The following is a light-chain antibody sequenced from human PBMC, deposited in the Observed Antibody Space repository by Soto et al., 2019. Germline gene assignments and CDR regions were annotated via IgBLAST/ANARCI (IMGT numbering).Light chain of an antibody. CDR2: EVS. CDR1: SSDVGGYNY. Sequence: QSALTQPASVSGSPGQSITISCTGTSSDVGGYNYVSWYQQHPGKAPKLMIYEVSNRPSGVSNRFSGSKSGNTASLTISGLQDEEEADYSCSSYKSRSLYVFGTGTKVTV. V-gene: IGLV2-14*01. J-gene: IGLJ1*01. CDR3: SSYKSRSLYV.